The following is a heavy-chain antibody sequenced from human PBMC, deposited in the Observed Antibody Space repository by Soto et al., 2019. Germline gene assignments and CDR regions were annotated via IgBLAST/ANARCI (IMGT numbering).Heavy chain of an antibody. Sequence: QVQLVESGGGVVQPGRSPRLSCAASGFTFSSYGMHWVRQAPGKGLEWVAVIWYDGSNKYYADSVKGRFTISRDNSKNTLYLQMNSLRAEDTAVYYCARGLYSGYETTVYYFDYWGQGTLVTVSS. D-gene: IGHD5-12*01. V-gene: IGHV3-33*01. CDR2: IWYDGSNK. J-gene: IGHJ4*02. CDR1: GFTFSSYG. CDR3: ARGLYSGYETTVYYFDY.